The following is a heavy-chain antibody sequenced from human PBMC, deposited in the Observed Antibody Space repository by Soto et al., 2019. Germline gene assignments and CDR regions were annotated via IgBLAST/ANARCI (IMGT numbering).Heavy chain of an antibody. V-gene: IGHV3-30*18. Sequence: QVQLLESGGGVVQPGTSLRLSCAASGFTLSSYGMHWVRQAPGKGLEWVAVISYDGTNKYYADSVKDRFTISRDNSKNPLYLQMNSLRGEDTALYYFAKGSDYAAAKNYFEDWGPCTLVTVSS. J-gene: IGHJ4*02. CDR3: AKGSDYAAAKNYFED. CDR2: ISYDGTNK. CDR1: GFTLSSYG. D-gene: IGHD4-17*01.